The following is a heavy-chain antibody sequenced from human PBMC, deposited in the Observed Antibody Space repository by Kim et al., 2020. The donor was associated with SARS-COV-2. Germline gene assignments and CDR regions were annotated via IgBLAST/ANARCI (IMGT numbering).Heavy chain of an antibody. CDR3: ARDGYGSGRIDF. J-gene: IGHJ4*02. D-gene: IGHD3-10*01. V-gene: IGHV4-31*02. Sequence: NPALRSRVTKSVDTSKNQFSLKLSSGTAAATAVYYCARDGYGSGRIDFWGQGTLVTVSS.